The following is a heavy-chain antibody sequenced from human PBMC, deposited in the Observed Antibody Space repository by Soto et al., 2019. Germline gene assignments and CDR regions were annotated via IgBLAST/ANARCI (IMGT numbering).Heavy chain of an antibody. D-gene: IGHD5-18*01. CDR1: GFTFSSYS. V-gene: IGHV3-48*01. CDR3: ARDQFQDTAMVLGRTIDY. CDR2: ISSSSSTI. J-gene: IGHJ4*02. Sequence: GGSLRLSCAASGFTFSSYSMNWVRQAPGKGLEWVSYISSSSSTIYYADSVKGRFTISRDNAKNSLYLQMNSLRAEDTAVYYCARDQFQDTAMVLGRTIDYWGQGTLVTVSS.